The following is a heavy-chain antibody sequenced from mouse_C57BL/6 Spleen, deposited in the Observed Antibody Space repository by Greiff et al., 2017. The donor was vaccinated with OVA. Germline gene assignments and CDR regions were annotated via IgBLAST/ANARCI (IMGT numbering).Heavy chain of an antibody. D-gene: IGHD1-1*01. Sequence: EVKLVESGGGLVQPGGSLKLSCAASGFTFSDYYMYWVRQTPEKRLEWVAYISNGGGSTYYPDTVKGRFTISRDNAKNTLYLQMSRLKSEDTAMYYCARRGGSSYLDYWGQGTTLTVSS. J-gene: IGHJ2*01. CDR2: ISNGGGST. V-gene: IGHV5-12*01. CDR3: ARRGGSSYLDY. CDR1: GFTFSDYY.